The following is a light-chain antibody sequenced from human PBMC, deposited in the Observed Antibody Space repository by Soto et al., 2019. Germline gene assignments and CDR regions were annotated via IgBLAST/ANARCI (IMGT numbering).Light chain of an antibody. J-gene: IGKJ3*01. V-gene: IGKV1-5*03. Sequence: DIQWTQTPSPLSASIGDTVTITCRASESISSWLAWYHQKPGKAPKLLIYKASTLKSGVPSRFSGSGSGTEFTLTISSLQPDDFATYYCQHYNSYSVAFAPGLKMHI. CDR3: QHYNSYSVA. CDR2: KAS. CDR1: ESISSW.